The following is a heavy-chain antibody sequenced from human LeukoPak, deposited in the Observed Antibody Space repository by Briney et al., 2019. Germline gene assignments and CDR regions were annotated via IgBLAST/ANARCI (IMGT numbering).Heavy chain of an antibody. V-gene: IGHV4-4*07. CDR1: GDSISGNY. D-gene: IGHD1-14*01. CDR3: ARVGGPDPGGLNWLGS. Sequence: SETLSLTCTVSGDSISGNYWSWIRQPAGKGLEWIGRIYASGTTNYNPSLKSRVTMSQDTSKNQFSLKLTSVTAADTAIYYCARVGGPDPGGLNWLGSWGQGTVNPVS. CDR2: IYASGTT. J-gene: IGHJ5*01.